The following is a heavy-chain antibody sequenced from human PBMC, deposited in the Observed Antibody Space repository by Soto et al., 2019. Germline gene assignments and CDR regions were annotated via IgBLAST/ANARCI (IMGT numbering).Heavy chain of an antibody. J-gene: IGHJ4*02. CDR3: ARFSRRSSSWYFDY. Sequence: QVQLQESGPGLVKPSQTLSLTCTVSGGSISSGGYYWSWIRQHPGKGLEWIGYIYYSGSTYYNPSLKSRVTISVDTSKNQFSLKLSSVTGADTAVYYCARFSRRSSSWYFDYWGQGTLVTVSS. V-gene: IGHV4-31*03. D-gene: IGHD6-13*01. CDR2: IYYSGST. CDR1: GGSISSGGYY.